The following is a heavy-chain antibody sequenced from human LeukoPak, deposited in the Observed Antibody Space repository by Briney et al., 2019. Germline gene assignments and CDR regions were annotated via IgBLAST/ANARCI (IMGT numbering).Heavy chain of an antibody. D-gene: IGHD4-17*01. J-gene: IGHJ5*02. Sequence: GGSLRLSCAASGFTFSSYSMNWVRQAPGKGLEWVSSISSSGSYIYYADSVKGRFTISRDNAKNSLYLQMNSLRAEDTAVYYCARDPPSYGEGDWFDPWGQGTLVTVSS. CDR2: ISSSGSYI. CDR1: GFTFSSYS. CDR3: ARDPPSYGEGDWFDP. V-gene: IGHV3-21*01.